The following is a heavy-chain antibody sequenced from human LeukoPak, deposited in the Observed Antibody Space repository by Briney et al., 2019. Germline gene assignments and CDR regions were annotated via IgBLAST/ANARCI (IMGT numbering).Heavy chain of an antibody. J-gene: IGHJ4*02. CDR2: IIPIFGTA. V-gene: IGHV1-69*05. D-gene: IGHD3-3*01. Sequence: ASVKVSCKASGGTFSSYAISWVRQAPGQGLEWMGGIIPIFGTANYAQKFQGRVTITTDESTSTAYMELSSLRSEDTAVYYCARGTDYDFWSGPNYYFDYWGQGTLVTVSS. CDR1: GGTFSSYA. CDR3: ARGTDYDFWSGPNYYFDY.